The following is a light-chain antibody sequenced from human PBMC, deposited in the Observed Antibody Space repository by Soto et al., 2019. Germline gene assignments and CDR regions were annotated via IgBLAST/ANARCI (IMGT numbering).Light chain of an antibody. CDR2: DVS. V-gene: IGLV2-14*01. CDR3: NSYTTSSTPGYV. J-gene: IGLJ1*01. CDR1: SSDVGGYNY. Sequence: QSVLTQPASVSGSPGQSITISCTGTSSDVGGYNYVSWYQQHPGKAPKLIIYDVSNRPSGVSNRFSGSKSGNTASLTISGLQAEEEADYYCNSYTTSSTPGYVFGTGTKVTVL.